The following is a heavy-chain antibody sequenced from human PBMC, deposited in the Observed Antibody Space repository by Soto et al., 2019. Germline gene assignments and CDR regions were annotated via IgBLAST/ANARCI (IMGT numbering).Heavy chain of an antibody. Sequence: PSETLSLTCAVSGGSIISSNWWSFVRQPPGKGLEWIGEIYHSGSTNYNPSLKSRVTISVDKSKNQFSLKLSSVTAADTAVYYCARDRRDVGIAVAGPLYGMDVWGQGTTVTVSS. V-gene: IGHV4-4*02. CDR3: ARDRRDVGIAVAGPLYGMDV. J-gene: IGHJ6*02. CDR2: IYHSGST. D-gene: IGHD6-19*01. CDR1: GGSIISSNW.